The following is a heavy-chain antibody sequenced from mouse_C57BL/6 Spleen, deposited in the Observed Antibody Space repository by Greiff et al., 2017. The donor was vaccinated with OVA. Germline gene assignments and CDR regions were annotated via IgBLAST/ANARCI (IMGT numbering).Heavy chain of an antibody. CDR3: ARGDYDYDEGYYYAMDY. J-gene: IGHJ4*01. D-gene: IGHD2-4*01. CDR2: INPNNGGT. Sequence: VQLQQSGPELVKPGASVKISCKASGYTFTDYYMNWVKQSHGKSLEWIGDINPNNGGTSYNQKFKGKATLTVDKSSSTAYMELRSLTSEDSAVYYCARGDYDYDEGYYYAMDYWGQGTSVTVSS. CDR1: GYTFTDYY. V-gene: IGHV1-26*01.